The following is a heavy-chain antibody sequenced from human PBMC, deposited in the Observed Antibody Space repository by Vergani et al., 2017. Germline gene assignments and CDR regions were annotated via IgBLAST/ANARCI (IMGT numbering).Heavy chain of an antibody. CDR3: AKGGDSGSYSGHYYYMDV. V-gene: IGHV3-23*01. CDR2: ISGSGGST. D-gene: IGHD1-26*01. CDR1: GFTFSSYA. Sequence: EVQLLESGGGLVQPGGSLRLSCAASGFTFSSYAMSWVRQAPGKGLEGVSAISGSGGSTYYADSVKGRFTISRDNSKNTLYLQMNSLRAEDTAVYYCAKGGDSGSYSGHYYYMDVWGKGTTVTVSS. J-gene: IGHJ6*03.